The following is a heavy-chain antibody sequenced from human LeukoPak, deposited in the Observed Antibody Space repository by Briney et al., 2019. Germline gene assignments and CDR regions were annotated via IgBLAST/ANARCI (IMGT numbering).Heavy chain of an antibody. CDR3: ARVLTGTLTYYFDY. CDR1: GGSISSGSYY. Sequence: SETLSLTCTVSGGSISSGSYYWSWIRQPAGKGLEWIGSIYYSGSTYYNPSLKSRVTISVDTSKNQFSLKLSSVTAADTAVYYCARVLTGTLTYYFDYWGQGTLVTVSS. V-gene: IGHV4-39*07. J-gene: IGHJ4*02. CDR2: IYYSGST. D-gene: IGHD4/OR15-4a*01.